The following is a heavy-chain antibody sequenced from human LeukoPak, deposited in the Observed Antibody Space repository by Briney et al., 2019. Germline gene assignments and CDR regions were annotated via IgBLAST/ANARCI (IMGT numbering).Heavy chain of an antibody. J-gene: IGHJ5*02. D-gene: IGHD4-17*01. CDR2: IKEDGSEK. CDR1: GFTFSHYW. CDR3: ARDPYASNWFDP. V-gene: IGHV3-7*01. Sequence: GGSLRPSCAASGFTFSHYWMSWLRQAPGKGLEWVANIKEDGSEKYYVDSVKGRFTISRDNAKNSLYLQMNSLRVEDTALYYCARDPYASNWFDPWGQGTLVTVSS.